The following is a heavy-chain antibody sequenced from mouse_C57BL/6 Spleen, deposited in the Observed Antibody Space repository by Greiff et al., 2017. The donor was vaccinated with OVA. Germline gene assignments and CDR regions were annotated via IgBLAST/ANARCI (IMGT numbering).Heavy chain of an antibody. V-gene: IGHV1-7*01. Sequence: VQRVESGAELAKPGASVKLSCKASGYTFTSYWMHWVKQRPGQGLEWIGYINPSSGYPKYNQKFKDKATLTADKSSSTAYMQLSSLTYEDSAVYYCASDLGLDYWGQGTTLTVSS. D-gene: IGHD4-1*01. CDR2: INPSSGYP. CDR1: GYTFTSYW. CDR3: ASDLGLDY. J-gene: IGHJ2*01.